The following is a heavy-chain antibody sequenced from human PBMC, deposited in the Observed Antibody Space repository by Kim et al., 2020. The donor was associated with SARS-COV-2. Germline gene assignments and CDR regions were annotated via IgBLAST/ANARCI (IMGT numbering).Heavy chain of an antibody. CDR2: ISGSGGST. J-gene: IGHJ4*02. D-gene: IGHD3-22*01. Sequence: GGSLRLSCAASGFTFSSYAMSWVRQAPGKGLEWVSAISGSGGSTYYVDSVKGRFTISRDNSKNTLYLQMNSLRAEDTAVYYCKNDYYDSRGDYWGQGTLVTVSS. V-gene: IGHV3-23*01. CDR1: GFTFSSYA. CDR3: KNDYYDSRGDY.